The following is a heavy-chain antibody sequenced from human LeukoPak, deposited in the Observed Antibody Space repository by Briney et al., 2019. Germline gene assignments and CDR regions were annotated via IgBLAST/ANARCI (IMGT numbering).Heavy chain of an antibody. J-gene: IGHJ4*02. CDR3: ARDLTGEPPFIDY. V-gene: IGHV3-21*01. CDR1: GFIFSDYS. CDR2: VSSRPNYI. Sequence: GGPLRLSCAASGFIFSDYSMNWVRQAPGKGLEWVSSVSSRPNYIFYADSVEGRFTISRDNAKNSLSLQMNSLRPEDTAVYYCARDLTGEPPFIDYWGQGTLVTVSS. D-gene: IGHD7-27*01.